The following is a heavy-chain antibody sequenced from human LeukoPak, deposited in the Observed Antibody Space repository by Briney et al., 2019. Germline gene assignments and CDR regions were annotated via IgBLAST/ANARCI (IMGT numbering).Heavy chain of an antibody. D-gene: IGHD4-11*01. J-gene: IGHJ4*02. Sequence: SGGSLRLSCAAFGFTYSHYGMHWVRQVPGNGLEWVAVIWSDGTEKYYGDAVKGRFTISRDNSMKTLYLQMNSLRGDDTAVYYCAKDAQRGFDYSNSLEYWGQGTLVTVSS. CDR1: GFTYSHYG. V-gene: IGHV3-33*06. CDR3: AKDAQRGFDYSNSLEY. CDR2: IWSDGTEK.